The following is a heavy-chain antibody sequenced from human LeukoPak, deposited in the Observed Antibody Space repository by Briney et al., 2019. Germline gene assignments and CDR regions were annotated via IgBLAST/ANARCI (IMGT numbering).Heavy chain of an antibody. V-gene: IGHV3-30-3*01. CDR1: GFTFSSYA. CDR2: ISYDGSNK. J-gene: IGHJ4*02. Sequence: GGSLRLSCAASGFTFSSYAMHWVRQAPGKGLEWVAVISYDGSNKYYADSVKGRFTISRDNSKNTLYLQMNSLRAEDTAVYSCARERVGADFDYWGQGTLVTVSS. CDR3: ARERVGADFDY. D-gene: IGHD1-26*01.